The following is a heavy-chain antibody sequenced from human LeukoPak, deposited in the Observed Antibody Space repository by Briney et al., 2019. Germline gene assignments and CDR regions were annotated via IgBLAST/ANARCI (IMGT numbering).Heavy chain of an antibody. CDR1: GFSFSHSG. V-gene: IGHV3-30*02. CDR3: VRDGAHWDLDY. CDR2: IQSDGGNV. D-gene: IGHD7-27*01. J-gene: IGHJ4*02. Sequence: GGSLRLSCAASGFSFSHSGMHWIRQAPGRGLEWVALIQSDGGNVYYADSVKGRFSISRDNSKNTVHLQMNSLRLEDTALYYCVRDGAHWDLDYWGQGTLVTVSS.